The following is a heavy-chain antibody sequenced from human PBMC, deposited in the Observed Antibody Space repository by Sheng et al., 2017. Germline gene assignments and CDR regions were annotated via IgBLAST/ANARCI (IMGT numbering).Heavy chain of an antibody. CDR1: GFTFSSYG. Sequence: QVQLVESGGGVVQPGGSLRLSCAASGFTFSSYGMHWVRQAPGKGLEWVAFIRYDGSNKYYADSVKGRFTISRDNSKNTLYLQMNSLRAEDTAVYYCAKAAVVAATHDAFDIWGQGTMVTVSS. J-gene: IGHJ3*02. CDR3: AKAAVVAATHDAFDI. V-gene: IGHV3-30*02. CDR2: IRYDGSNK. D-gene: IGHD2-15*01.